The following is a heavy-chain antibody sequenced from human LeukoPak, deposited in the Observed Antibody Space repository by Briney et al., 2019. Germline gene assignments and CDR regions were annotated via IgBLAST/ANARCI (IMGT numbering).Heavy chain of an antibody. CDR1: GYTFTSYY. CDR2: INPSGGTT. J-gene: IGHJ5*02. D-gene: IGHD1-26*01. Sequence: GASVKVSFKASGYTFTSYYMHWVRPAPGQGLEWMGLINPSGGTTRYAQKFQGRVTMTRDLSTSTDYMELSSLRSDDTAVYFCARDNSVGDYAWWFDPWGQGTLVTVSS. CDR3: ARDNSVGDYAWWFDP. V-gene: IGHV1-46*01.